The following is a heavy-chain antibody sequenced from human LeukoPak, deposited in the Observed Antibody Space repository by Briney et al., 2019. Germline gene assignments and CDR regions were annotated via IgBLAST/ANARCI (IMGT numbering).Heavy chain of an antibody. J-gene: IGHJ4*02. CDR2: MNPNSGNT. CDR1: GYTFTGYY. CDR3: ARGSTMVRGVIVY. V-gene: IGHV1-8*02. D-gene: IGHD3-10*01. Sequence: ASVKVSCKASGYTFTGYYMHWVRQAPGQGLEWMGWMNPNSGNTGYAQKFQGRVTMTRNTSISTAYMELSSLRSEDTAVYYCARGSTMVRGVIVYWGQGTLVTVSS.